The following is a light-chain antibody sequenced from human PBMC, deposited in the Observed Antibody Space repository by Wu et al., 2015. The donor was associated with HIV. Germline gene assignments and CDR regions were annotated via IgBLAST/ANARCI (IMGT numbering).Light chain of an antibody. Sequence: GEKATLFCRASQSVNTHLAWYKQRPGQAPRLLIYDASNRPTGIPDRFSGSGSGTEFTLTISSLEPEDFAVYYCQQRNSWPLTFGQGTRLEIK. J-gene: IGKJ5*01. CDR3: QQRNSWPLT. V-gene: IGKV3-11*01. CDR2: DAS. CDR1: QSVNTH.